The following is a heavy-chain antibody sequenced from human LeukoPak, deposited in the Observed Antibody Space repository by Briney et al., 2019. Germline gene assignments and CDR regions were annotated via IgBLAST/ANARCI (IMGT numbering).Heavy chain of an antibody. V-gene: IGHV3-30*18. J-gene: IGHJ4*02. Sequence: PGSSLRLSFAASGFTFSSYGMHGVRQAPGKGLEWVAFISYDGSNKYYADSVKGRFTISRDNSKNTLYLQMNSLRAEDTAVYYCAKDRGSSSWYYFDYWGQGTLVTVSS. CDR1: GFTFSSYG. D-gene: IGHD6-13*01. CDR3: AKDRGSSSWYYFDY. CDR2: ISYDGSNK.